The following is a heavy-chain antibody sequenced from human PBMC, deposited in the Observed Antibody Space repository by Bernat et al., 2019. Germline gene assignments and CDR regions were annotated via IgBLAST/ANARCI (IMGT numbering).Heavy chain of an antibody. J-gene: IGHJ4*02. CDR2: NSTYNCNT. CDR3: ARGTSSSSIHDY. V-gene: IGHV1-18*04. CDR1: GYTFTSYG. D-gene: IGHD6-6*01. Sequence: QVQLVQYGAEAKKPGAPVTVSCKASGYTFTSYGISWVRQAPGQGLEWMGWNSTYNCNTNSAQKLPGRVTMTTDTSTSTAYMGLRSLRSDDAAVYYWARGTSSSSIHDYWGQGTLVTVSS.